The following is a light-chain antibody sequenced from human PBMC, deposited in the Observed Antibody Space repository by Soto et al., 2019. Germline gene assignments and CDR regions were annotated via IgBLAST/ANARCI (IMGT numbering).Light chain of an antibody. J-gene: IGKJ5*01. Sequence: EIVLTQSPCTLSLSPGERATLSCRASQTITTLAWYQRKPGQAPRLLIYRVSSRATGVPDRFSGSGSGTDYTLTISRLETEDFAVYYCQQFSRSPSITFGQGTRLEIK. CDR1: QTITT. CDR2: RVS. CDR3: QQFSRSPSIT. V-gene: IGKV3-20*01.